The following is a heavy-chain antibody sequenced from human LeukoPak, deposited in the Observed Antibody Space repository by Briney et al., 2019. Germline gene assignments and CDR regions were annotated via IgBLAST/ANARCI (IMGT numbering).Heavy chain of an antibody. CDR1: GYTFTGYY. D-gene: IGHD4-23*01. J-gene: IGHJ4*02. Sequence: GASVKVSCKASGYTFTGYYMHWVRQATGQGLEWMGWINHNSGGTNYAQKFQGRVTMTRDTSISTAYMELSRLRSDDTAVYYCATDYGGNSVRSWGGVYWGQGTLVTVSS. CDR2: INHNSGGT. CDR3: ATDYGGNSVRSWGGVY. V-gene: IGHV1-2*02.